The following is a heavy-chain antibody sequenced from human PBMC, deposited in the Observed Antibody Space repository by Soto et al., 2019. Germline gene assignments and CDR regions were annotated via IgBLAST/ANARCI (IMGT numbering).Heavy chain of an antibody. CDR1: GGTFSSYA. D-gene: IGHD5-12*01. V-gene: IGHV1-69*01. CDR2: IIPIFGTA. Sequence: QVQLVQSGAEVKKPGSSVKVSCKASGGTFSSYAISWVRQAPGQGLEWMGGIIPIFGTANYAQKFQGRVTITADESTSTAYMELSSLRSEDTAVYYCARRTLVATSDYYYYYGMDVWGQGTTVTVSS. CDR3: ARRTLVATSDYYYYYGMDV. J-gene: IGHJ6*02.